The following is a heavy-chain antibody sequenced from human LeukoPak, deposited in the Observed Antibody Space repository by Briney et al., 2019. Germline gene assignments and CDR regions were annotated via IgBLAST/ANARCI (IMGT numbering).Heavy chain of an antibody. J-gene: IGHJ4*02. CDR1: GFTFSSYG. Sequence: GGSLRLSCAASGFTFSSYGMSWVRQAPGKGLEWVSAISGSGGSTYYADSVKGRFTTSRDNAKNSLYLQMNSLRAEDMAVYYCARDNGLFDYWGQGTLVTVSS. CDR3: ARDNGLFDY. D-gene: IGHD2-8*01. CDR2: ISGSGGST. V-gene: IGHV3-23*01.